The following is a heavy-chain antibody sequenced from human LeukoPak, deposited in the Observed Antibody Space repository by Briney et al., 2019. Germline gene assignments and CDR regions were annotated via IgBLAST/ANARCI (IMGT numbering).Heavy chain of an antibody. J-gene: IGHJ4*02. D-gene: IGHD5-24*01. V-gene: IGHV1-46*01. CDR2: INPSGGST. CDR3: AREGTVEMATIES. CDR1: GYTFTSYY. Sequence: ASVKVSCKAPGYTFTSYYMHWVRQAPGQGLEWMGIINPSGGSTSYAQKFQGRVTMTRDTSTSTVYMELSSLRSEDTAVYYCAREGTVEMATIESWGQGTLVTVSS.